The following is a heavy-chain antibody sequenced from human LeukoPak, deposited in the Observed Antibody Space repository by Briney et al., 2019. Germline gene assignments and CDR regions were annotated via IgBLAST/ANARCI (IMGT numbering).Heavy chain of an antibody. D-gene: IGHD1-26*01. CDR3: ARYNSGSYSYYFDY. CDR2: IFYNGNT. CDR1: GGSIRNYY. J-gene: IGHJ4*02. Sequence: PSETLSLTCTVSGGSIRNYYWGWLRQSPGKGLEWIGYIFYNGNTNYNLSLKSRVTMSVDTSNNQFSLRLSSVTAADTALYYCARYNSGSYSYYFDYWGQGTLVTVSS. V-gene: IGHV4-59*08.